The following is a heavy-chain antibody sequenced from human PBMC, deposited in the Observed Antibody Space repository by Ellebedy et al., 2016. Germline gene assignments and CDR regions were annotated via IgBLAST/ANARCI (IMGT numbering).Heavy chain of an antibody. CDR3: AKPLIVVVPAAPDY. V-gene: IGHV3-23*01. J-gene: IGHJ4*02. CDR1: GFTFSSYA. CDR2: ISGSGGST. Sequence: GGSLRLXXAASGFTFSSYAMSWVRQAPGKGLEWVSAISGSGGSTYYADSVKGRFTISRDNSKNTLYLQMNSLRAEDTAVYYCAKPLIVVVPAAPDYWGQGTLVTVSS. D-gene: IGHD2-2*01.